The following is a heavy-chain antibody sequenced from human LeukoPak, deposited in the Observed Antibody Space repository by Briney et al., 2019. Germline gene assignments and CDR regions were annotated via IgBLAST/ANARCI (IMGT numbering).Heavy chain of an antibody. CDR3: ARGVWRDSFDY. Sequence: SETLSLTCTVSGGSISSYYWSWIRQPPGKGLEWIGEINHSGSTNYNPSLKSRVTISVDTSKNQFSLKLSSVTAADTAVYYCARGVWRDSFDYWGQGTLVTVSS. V-gene: IGHV4-34*01. CDR2: INHSGST. D-gene: IGHD3-3*01. J-gene: IGHJ4*02. CDR1: GGSISSYY.